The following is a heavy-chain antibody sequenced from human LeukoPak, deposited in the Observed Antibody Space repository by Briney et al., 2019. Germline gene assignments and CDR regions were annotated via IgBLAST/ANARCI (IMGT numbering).Heavy chain of an antibody. Sequence: PGGSLRLSCAASGFTFSNAWMSWVRQAPGKGLEWVSAISGSGGSTYYADSVKGRFTISRDNSKNTLYLQMNSLRAEDTAVYYCANILSSSWYQGISSIDYWGQGTLVTVSS. CDR2: ISGSGGST. V-gene: IGHV3-23*01. CDR3: ANILSSSWYQGISSIDY. D-gene: IGHD6-13*01. CDR1: GFTFSNAW. J-gene: IGHJ4*02.